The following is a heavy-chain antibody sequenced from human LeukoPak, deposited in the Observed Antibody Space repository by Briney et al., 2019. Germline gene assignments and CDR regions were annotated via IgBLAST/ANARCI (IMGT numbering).Heavy chain of an antibody. D-gene: IGHD3-10*01. CDR3: AREGSGRTAYNDGLDV. V-gene: IGHV3-53*01. J-gene: IGHJ3*01. CDR1: GFTVSSSY. Sequence: GGSLRLSCAASGFTVSSSYMTWVRQAPGKGLEWVSVIRSGGSTVYADSVKGRFTIPRDNSKNTLYLQLNSLRAEDTAVYYCAREGSGRTAYNDGLDVWGQGTMVTVSS. CDR2: IRSGGST.